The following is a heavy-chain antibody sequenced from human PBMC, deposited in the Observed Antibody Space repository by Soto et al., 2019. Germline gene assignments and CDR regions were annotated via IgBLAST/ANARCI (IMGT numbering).Heavy chain of an antibody. CDR1: GFTFSSYA. Sequence: EVQLLESGGGLVQPGGSLRLSCAASGFTFSSYAMSWVRQAPGKGLEWVSAISGSGGSTYYADSVKGRFTISRDNSKNTLYLQMNSLSAEDTAVYYCEKGREYSYGFAEYFQHWGQGTLVTVSS. CDR2: ISGSGGST. V-gene: IGHV3-23*01. J-gene: IGHJ1*01. CDR3: EKGREYSYGFAEYFQH. D-gene: IGHD5-18*01.